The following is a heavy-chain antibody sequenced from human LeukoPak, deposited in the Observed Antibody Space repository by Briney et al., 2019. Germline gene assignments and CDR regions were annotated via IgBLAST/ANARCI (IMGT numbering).Heavy chain of an antibody. J-gene: IGHJ4*02. CDR2: ISGSGGST. V-gene: IGHV3-23*01. CDR3: AKDQGVYDSSGYYPLGY. Sequence: SGGSLRLSCAASGFTFSSYAMSWVRQAPGKGLEWVSAISGSGGSTYYADSVKGRFTISRDNSKNTLYLQMNSLRAEDTAVYYCAKDQGVYDSSGYYPLGYWGQGTLVTVSS. D-gene: IGHD3-22*01. CDR1: GFTFSSYA.